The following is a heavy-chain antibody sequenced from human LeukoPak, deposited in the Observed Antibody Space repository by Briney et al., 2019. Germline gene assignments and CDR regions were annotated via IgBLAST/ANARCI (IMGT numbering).Heavy chain of an antibody. CDR3: AREVDRSFGY. CDR2: INQESTET. V-gene: IGHV3-7*01. D-gene: IGHD2-15*01. CDR1: GFTFSSYA. J-gene: IGHJ4*02. Sequence: GGSLGLSCAASGFTFSSYAMSWVRQAPGKGPEWVANINQESTETYYVDSVRGRFTISRDNAKNSLSLQMNSLRVEDTAVYYCAREVDRSFGYWGQGNLVTVSS.